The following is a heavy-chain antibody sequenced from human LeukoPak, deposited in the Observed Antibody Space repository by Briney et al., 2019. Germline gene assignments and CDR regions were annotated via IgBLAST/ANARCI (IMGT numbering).Heavy chain of an antibody. CDR3: ARDLNWETY. CDR1: GFTFSSYS. Sequence: GGSLRLSCAASGFTFSSYSMNWVRQAPGKGLEWVSYISSSSSTIYYADSVKGRFTISRDNAKNSLYLQMNSLRAEDTAVYYCARDLNWETYWGQGTLVTISS. D-gene: IGHD7-27*01. J-gene: IGHJ4*02. V-gene: IGHV3-48*01. CDR2: ISSSSSTI.